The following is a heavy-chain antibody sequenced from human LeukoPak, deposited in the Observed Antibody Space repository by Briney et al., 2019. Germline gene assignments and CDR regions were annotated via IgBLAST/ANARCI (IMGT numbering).Heavy chain of an antibody. CDR3: ARGDSSGYLTPSFDY. D-gene: IGHD3-22*01. V-gene: IGHV1-18*01. Sequence: GASVKVSCKASGYTFTRYGISWVRQAPGQGLEWMGWISAYNGNTNYAQKLQGRVTMTTDTSTSTAYMELRSLRSDDTAVYYCARGDSSGYLTPSFDYWGQGTLVTVSS. J-gene: IGHJ4*02. CDR2: ISAYNGNT. CDR1: GYTFTRYG.